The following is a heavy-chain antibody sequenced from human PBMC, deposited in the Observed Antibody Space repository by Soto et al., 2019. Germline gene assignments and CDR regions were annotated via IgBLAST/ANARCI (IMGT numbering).Heavy chain of an antibody. CDR3: ARVMRYFDWLFYYGMDV. D-gene: IGHD3-9*01. CDR2: IYHSGST. Sequence: WWSWVRQPPGKGLEWIGEIYHSGSTNYNPSLKSRVSISVDKSKNQFSLKLSSVTAADTAVYYCARVMRYFDWLFYYGMDVWGQGTTVTVSS. CDR1: W. J-gene: IGHJ6*02. V-gene: IGHV4-4*02.